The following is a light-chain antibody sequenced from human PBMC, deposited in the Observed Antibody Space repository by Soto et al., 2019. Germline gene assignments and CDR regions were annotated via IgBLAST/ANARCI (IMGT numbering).Light chain of an antibody. CDR1: SSVVGSYNR. CDR2: EVS. Sequence: QSALTQPPSVSGSPGQSVAISCTGTSSVVGSYNRVSWYRQPPGTAPKVMIYEVSNRPSGVPDRFSGSKSGNTASLTISGLQAEDEADYYCSSYTSSNTYVFGTGTKVTVL. V-gene: IGLV2-18*02. J-gene: IGLJ1*01. CDR3: SSYTSSNTYV.